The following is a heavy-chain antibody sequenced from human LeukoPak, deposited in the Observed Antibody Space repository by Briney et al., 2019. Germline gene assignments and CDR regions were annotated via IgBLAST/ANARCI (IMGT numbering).Heavy chain of an antibody. CDR1: GGSLRSSSYY. CDR2: IFFSGST. D-gene: IGHD5-24*01. CDR3: ARKGDGYNSGYFDL. J-gene: IGHJ2*01. Sequence: SETLSLTCTVSGGSLRSSSYYWGWLRQPPGKGLEWIGSIFFSGSTYYNPSLESRVTISVDTSKNQFPLILSSMTAADTAVYYCARKGDGYNSGYFDLWGRGTLVTVSS. V-gene: IGHV4-39*01.